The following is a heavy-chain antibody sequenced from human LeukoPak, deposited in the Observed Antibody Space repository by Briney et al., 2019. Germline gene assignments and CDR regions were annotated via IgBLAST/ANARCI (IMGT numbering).Heavy chain of an antibody. CDR3: VNTLVNF. J-gene: IGHJ4*02. CDR1: GFTFSTYE. V-gene: IGHV3-48*03. D-gene: IGHD3-16*01. Sequence: PGRSLILSWAASGFTFSTYEMSWGRQAPGGGLEWVSYISSSDTTYYADSVKGRFTISRDNAKNSLYLQMNSLRAEDTADYYCVNTLVNFWGQGTLVTVSS. CDR2: ISSSDTT.